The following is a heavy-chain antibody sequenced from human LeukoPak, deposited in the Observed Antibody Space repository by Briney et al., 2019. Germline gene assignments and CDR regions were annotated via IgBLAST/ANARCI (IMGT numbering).Heavy chain of an antibody. Sequence: SETLSLTCAVYGGFFSGYYWSWIRQPPGKGLEWIGEINHSGSTNYNPSLKSRVTISVDTSKNQSSLKLSSVTAADTAVYYCARGRAPFDYWGQGTLVTVSS. CDR3: ARGRAPFDY. CDR1: GGFFSGYY. J-gene: IGHJ4*02. CDR2: INHSGST. V-gene: IGHV4-34*01.